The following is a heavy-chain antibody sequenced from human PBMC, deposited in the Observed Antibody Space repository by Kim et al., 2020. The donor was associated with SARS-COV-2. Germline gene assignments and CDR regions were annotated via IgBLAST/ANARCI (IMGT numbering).Heavy chain of an antibody. D-gene: IGHD3-9*01. Sequence: SVKVSCKASGGTFGRYGISWVRQAPGQGLEWMGGIIPVSGTPKYAQKFQGRVTISADKSTGTAYTELYSLRSEDTAMYFCAREDAKVTGYYGCLSYYGM. CDR2: IIPVSGTP. J-gene: IGHJ6*01. CDR1: GGTFGRYG. V-gene: IGHV1-69*06. CDR3: AREDAKVTGYYGCLSYYGM.